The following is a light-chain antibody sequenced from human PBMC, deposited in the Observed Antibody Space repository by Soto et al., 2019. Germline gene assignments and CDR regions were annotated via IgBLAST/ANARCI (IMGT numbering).Light chain of an antibody. CDR2: GTS. CDR1: QSISSSF. V-gene: IGKV3-20*01. J-gene: IGKJ3*01. Sequence: DIVLTQSPGTLSLSPGESATLSCRASQSISSSFFAWYQHKPGQAPRLLIYGTSNRATGIPDRFSGSGSGTDFTLTISRLEPEDFAVYYCQQYGSSPFTVGPGTKVDIK. CDR3: QQYGSSPFT.